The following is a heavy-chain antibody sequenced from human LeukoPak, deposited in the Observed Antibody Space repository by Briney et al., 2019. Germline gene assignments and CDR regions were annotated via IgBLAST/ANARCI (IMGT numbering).Heavy chain of an antibody. V-gene: IGHV3-23*01. D-gene: IGHD3-22*01. Sequence: GGSLRLSCAASGFTFSSYAMGWVRQAPGKGLEWVSAISGSGGSTYYADSVKGRFTISRDNSKNTLYLQMNSLRAEDTAVYYCAKDGPGTYYYDSSGLTWGQGTLVTVSS. CDR1: GFTFSSYA. J-gene: IGHJ5*02. CDR3: AKDGPGTYYYDSSGLT. CDR2: ISGSGGST.